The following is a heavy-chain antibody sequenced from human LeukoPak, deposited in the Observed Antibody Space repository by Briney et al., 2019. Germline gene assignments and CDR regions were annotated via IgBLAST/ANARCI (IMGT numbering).Heavy chain of an antibody. D-gene: IGHD2-2*01. J-gene: IGHJ4*02. CDR2: ISKSGSPK. CDR3: ARDGSALVALDY. Sequence: PGGSLRLSCAASGFSFRNYEMTWVRQAPGKGLEWLSYISKSGSPKYYADSVKGRFTISRDNAKTSLFLQMNSLRAEDTAVYYCARDGSALVALDYWGQGTLVTVSS. CDR1: GFSFRNYE. V-gene: IGHV3-48*03.